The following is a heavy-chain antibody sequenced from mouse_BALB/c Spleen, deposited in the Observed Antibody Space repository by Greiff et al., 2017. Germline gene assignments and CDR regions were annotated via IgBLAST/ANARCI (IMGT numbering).Heavy chain of an antibody. V-gene: IGHV1-4*01. CDR1: GYTFTSYT. Sequence: QVQLKESGAELARPGASVKMSCKASGYTFTSYTMHWVKQRPGQGLEWIGYINPSSGYTNYNQKFKDKATLTADKSSSTAYMQLSSLTSEDSAVYYCARGGITTAMDYWGQGTSVTVSS. CDR2: INPSSGYT. D-gene: IGHD2-4*01. CDR3: ARGGITTAMDY. J-gene: IGHJ4*01.